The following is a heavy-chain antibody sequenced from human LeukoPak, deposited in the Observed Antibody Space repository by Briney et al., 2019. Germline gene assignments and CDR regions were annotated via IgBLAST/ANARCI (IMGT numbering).Heavy chain of an antibody. Sequence: SVKVPCKASGGTFSSYAISWVRQAPGQGLEWMGGIIPIFGTANYAQKFQGRVTITADESTSTAYMELSSLRSEDTAVYYCARSPNYDSSVLPGGELDYWGQGTLVTVSS. J-gene: IGHJ4*02. D-gene: IGHD3-22*01. CDR3: ARSPNYDSSVLPGGELDY. CDR2: IIPIFGTA. CDR1: GGTFSSYA. V-gene: IGHV1-69*13.